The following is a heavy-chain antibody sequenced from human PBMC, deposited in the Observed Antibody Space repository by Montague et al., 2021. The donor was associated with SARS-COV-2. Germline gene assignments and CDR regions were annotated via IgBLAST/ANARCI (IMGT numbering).Heavy chain of an antibody. V-gene: IGHV4-59*08. Sequence: SETLSLTCTVSGGSISSYYWSWIRQPPGKGLEWIGYIYYSGSTNYNPSLKSRVTISVDTSKNQFSLKLSSVTAADTAAYYCARHGRFSVIVNTPRGAFDIWGQGTMVTVSS. J-gene: IGHJ3*02. CDR3: ARHGRFSVIVNTPRGAFDI. D-gene: IGHD3-22*01. CDR2: IYYSGST. CDR1: GGSISSYY.